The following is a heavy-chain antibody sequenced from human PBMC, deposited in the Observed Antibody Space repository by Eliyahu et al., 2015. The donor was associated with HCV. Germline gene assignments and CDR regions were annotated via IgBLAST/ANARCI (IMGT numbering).Heavy chain of an antibody. CDR3: ARVRTTGPEYYYYYGMDV. Sequence: EVKKPGSSVKVSCKASGGTFSSYAISWVRQAPGQGLEWMGGIIPIFGTANYAQKFQGRVTITADESTSTAYMELSSLTSEDTAVYYCARVRTTGPEYYYYYGMDVWGQGTTVTVSS. D-gene: IGHD4-11*01. CDR1: GGTFSSYA. CDR2: IIPIFGTA. J-gene: IGHJ6*02. V-gene: IGHV1-69*01.